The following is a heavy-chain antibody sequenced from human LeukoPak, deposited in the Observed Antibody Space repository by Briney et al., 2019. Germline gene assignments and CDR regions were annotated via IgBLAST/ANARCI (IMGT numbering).Heavy chain of an antibody. CDR1: GGTFSSYA. V-gene: IGHV1-69*04. CDR2: IIPILGIA. CDR3: VRSLSGYAFPYFDY. J-gene: IGHJ4*02. D-gene: IGHD5-12*01. Sequence: SVKVSCKASGGTFSSYAISWVRQAPGQGLEWMGRIIPILGIANYAQKFQGRVTITADESTSTAYMELSSLRSEDTAVYYCVRSLSGYAFPYFDYWGQGTLVTVSS.